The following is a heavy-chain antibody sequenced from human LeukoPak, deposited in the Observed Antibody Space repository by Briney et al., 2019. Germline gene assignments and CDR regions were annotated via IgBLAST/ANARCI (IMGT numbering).Heavy chain of an antibody. V-gene: IGHV3-20*04. J-gene: IGHJ5*02. D-gene: IGHD3-10*01. Sequence: GGSLRLSCAASGFTFDDYGMNWVRQAPGKGLEWVSGITWSGGSTGYTDSVKGRFTIFRDNAKNSLYLQVNSLRAEDTALYYCARDLLRFGELWENWFDPWGQGTLVTVSS. CDR3: ARDLLRFGELWENWFDP. CDR2: ITWSGGST. CDR1: GFTFDDYG.